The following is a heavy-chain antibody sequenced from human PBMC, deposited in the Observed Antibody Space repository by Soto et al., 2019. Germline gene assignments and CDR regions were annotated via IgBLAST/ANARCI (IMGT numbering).Heavy chain of an antibody. Sequence: GASVKVSCKASGYTFTDYYIHWVRQAPGQGLEWMGWINPNSGGTIYAQKAQGWVTMTRDTSISTAYMEVRRLRSDDTAVDYCARGVSVFSYYHYMDVGAKGPPVTV. CDR2: INPNSGGT. CDR1: GYTFTDYY. CDR3: ARGVSVFSYYHYMDV. J-gene: IGHJ6*03. D-gene: IGHD2-8*01. V-gene: IGHV1-2*04.